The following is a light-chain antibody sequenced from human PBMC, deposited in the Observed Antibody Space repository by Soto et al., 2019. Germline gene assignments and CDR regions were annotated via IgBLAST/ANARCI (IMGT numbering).Light chain of an antibody. V-gene: IGLV1-51*01. Sequence: QSVLTQPPSVSAAPGQKVTISCSGSSSNIGNHYVSWYQQLPGTAPKLLIYDNNNRPSGIPDRFSGSKSGTSATLDITGLQTGDEGDYYCGAWDTSLSSFVFGTGTQLTVL. CDR1: SSNIGNHY. CDR3: GAWDTSLSSFV. J-gene: IGLJ1*01. CDR2: DNN.